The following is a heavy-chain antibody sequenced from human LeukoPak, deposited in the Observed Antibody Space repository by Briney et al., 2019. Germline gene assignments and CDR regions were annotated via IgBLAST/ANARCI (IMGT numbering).Heavy chain of an antibody. V-gene: IGHV1-2*02. J-gene: IGHJ5*02. CDR2: INPNSGGT. CDR1: GYTFTGYY. D-gene: IGHD5-24*01. CDR3: ARAKDGYNPKSRWFDP. Sequence: ASVKVSCKASGYTFTGYYMHWVRQAPGQGLEWMGWINPNSGGTNYAQKFQGRVTMTRDTSISTAYMELSRLRSGDTAVYYCARAKDGYNPKSRWFDPWGQGTLVTVSS.